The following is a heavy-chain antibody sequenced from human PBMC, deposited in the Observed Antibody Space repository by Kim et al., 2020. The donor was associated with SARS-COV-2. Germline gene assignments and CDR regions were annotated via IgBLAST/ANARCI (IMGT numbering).Heavy chain of an antibody. CDR2: INHSGST. Sequence: SETLSLTCAVYGGSFSGYYWSWIRQPPGKGLEWIGEINHSGSTNYNPSLKSRVTISVDTSKNQFSLKLSSVTAADTAVYYCARGRVLELRRHNWFDPWGQGTLVTVSS. CDR1: GGSFSGYY. J-gene: IGHJ5*02. D-gene: IGHD1-7*01. CDR3: ARGRVLELRRHNWFDP. V-gene: IGHV4-34*01.